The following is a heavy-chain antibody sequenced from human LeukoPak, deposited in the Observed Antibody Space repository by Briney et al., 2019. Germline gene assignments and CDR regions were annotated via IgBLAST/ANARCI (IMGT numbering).Heavy chain of an antibody. Sequence: SETLSLTCAVYGGSFSGCYWSWIRQPPGKGLEWIGEINHSGSTNYNPSLKSRVTISVDTSKNQFSLKLSSVTAADTAVYYCARYGYSYGLDYWGQGTLVTVSS. CDR1: GGSFSGCY. V-gene: IGHV4-34*01. D-gene: IGHD5-18*01. CDR3: ARYGYSYGLDY. J-gene: IGHJ4*02. CDR2: INHSGST.